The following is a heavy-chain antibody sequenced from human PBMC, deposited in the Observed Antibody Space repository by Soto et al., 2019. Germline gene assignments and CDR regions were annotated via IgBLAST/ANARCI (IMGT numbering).Heavy chain of an antibody. V-gene: IGHV1-46*01. CDR1: GYTFTSYY. J-gene: IGHJ6*02. CDR3: ARLLFYSYGYSPYYYYGMDV. Sequence: ASVKVSCKASGYTFTSYYMHWVRQAPGQGLEWMGIINPSGGSTSYAQKFQGRVTMTRDTSTSTVYMELSSLRSEDTAVYYCARLLFYSYGYSPYYYYGMDVWGQGTTVTVSS. D-gene: IGHD5-18*01. CDR2: INPSGGST.